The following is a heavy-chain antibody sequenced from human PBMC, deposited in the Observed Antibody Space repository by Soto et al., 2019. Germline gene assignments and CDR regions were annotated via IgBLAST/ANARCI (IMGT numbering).Heavy chain of an antibody. V-gene: IGHV3-30*18. J-gene: IGHJ4*02. Sequence: HPGGSLRLSCAASGFTFSSYGMHWVRQAPGKGLEWVAVISYDGSNKYYADSVKGRFTISRDNSKNTLYLQMNSLRAEDTAVYYCAKPGSSSGDFDYWGQGTLVTVSS. D-gene: IGHD6-6*01. CDR2: ISYDGSNK. CDR3: AKPGSSSGDFDY. CDR1: GFTFSSYG.